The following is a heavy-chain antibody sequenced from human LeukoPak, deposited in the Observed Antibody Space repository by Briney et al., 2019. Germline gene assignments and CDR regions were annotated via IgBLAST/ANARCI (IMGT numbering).Heavy chain of an antibody. D-gene: IGHD3-3*01. CDR2: ISSSSSYT. V-gene: IGHV3-11*06. CDR3: ARDTIFGVVYYFDS. CDR1: GVTFSDYY. J-gene: IGHJ4*02. Sequence: PGGSLRLSCADSGVTFSDYYMIWIRQAPGKGLGWVSYISSSSSYTNYADSVKGRFTISRDNAKNSLYLQMNSLRAEDTAVYYCARDTIFGVVYYFDSWGQGNLVTVSS.